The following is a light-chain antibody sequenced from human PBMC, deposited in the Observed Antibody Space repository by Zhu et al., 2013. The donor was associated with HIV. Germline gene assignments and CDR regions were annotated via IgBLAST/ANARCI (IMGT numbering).Light chain of an antibody. CDR3: CSYAGSSDVV. V-gene: IGLV2-14*01. Sequence: QSALTQPASVSGSPGQSITISCTGTNSDIGGYNYVSWYQQDPGKAPKLMIYEVSNRPSGVSNRFSGSKSGNTASLTISGLQAEDEADYYCCSYAGSSDVVFGGGTKLTVL. CDR2: EVS. CDR1: NSDIGGYNY. J-gene: IGLJ2*01.